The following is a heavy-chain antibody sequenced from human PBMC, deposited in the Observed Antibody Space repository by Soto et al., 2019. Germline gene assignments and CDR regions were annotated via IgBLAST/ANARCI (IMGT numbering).Heavy chain of an antibody. CDR3: AREVTRSLDY. CDR2: ISSDGNEK. D-gene: IGHD4-4*01. Sequence: QVQLVESVGGVVQPGTSLRLSCAASGFTFYTYTVHWVRQAPGKGPEWVAVISSDGNEKYYADSVKGRFTISRDNSKNTLYLQMISLRAEDTAVYYCAREVTRSLDYWGQGTLVTVSS. V-gene: IGHV3-30-3*01. J-gene: IGHJ4*02. CDR1: GFTFYTYT.